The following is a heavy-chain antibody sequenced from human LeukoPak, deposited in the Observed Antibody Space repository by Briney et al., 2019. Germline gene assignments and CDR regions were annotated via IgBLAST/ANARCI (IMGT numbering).Heavy chain of an antibody. D-gene: IGHD6-19*01. CDR2: FRWNCGSI. CDR1: GFTFDDYA. Sequence: FLRLCCAASGFTFDDYAMHWVRKAPGKGLELVLGFRWNCGSIAYADSERGRFTISRSNAKNSLYVQMNCLRAEDMALYNCAKGPVELWLVRYFDYWGQGTLVTVSS. V-gene: IGHV3-9*03. J-gene: IGHJ4*02. CDR3: AKGPVELWLVRYFDY.